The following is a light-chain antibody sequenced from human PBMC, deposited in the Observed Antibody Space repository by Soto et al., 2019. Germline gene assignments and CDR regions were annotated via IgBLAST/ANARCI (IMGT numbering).Light chain of an antibody. Sequence: EIVMTQSPATLSVSAGESVTLSWGASQSVASNLAWYQQRTGQAPSLPIFGASTRAPGIPGRFSGSGPGTDFTLTISSLQSEDFAVYHCQHYNNWPITFGQGTRWRL. J-gene: IGKJ5*01. CDR3: QHYNNWPIT. CDR1: QSVASN. CDR2: GAS. V-gene: IGKV3-15*01.